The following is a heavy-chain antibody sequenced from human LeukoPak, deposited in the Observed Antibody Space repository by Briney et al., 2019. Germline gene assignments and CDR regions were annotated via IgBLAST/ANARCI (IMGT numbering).Heavy chain of an antibody. CDR1: GGTFSSYA. D-gene: IGHD3-9*01. CDR2: IIPIFGTA. CDR3: ARVSFDWLARPVDGMDV. J-gene: IGHJ6*02. V-gene: IGHV1-69*13. Sequence: SVKVSCKASGGTFSSYAISWVRQAPGQGLEWMGGIIPIFGTANYAQKFQGRVTITADESTSTAYMELRSLRSDDTAVYYCARVSFDWLARPVDGMDVWGQGTTVTVSS.